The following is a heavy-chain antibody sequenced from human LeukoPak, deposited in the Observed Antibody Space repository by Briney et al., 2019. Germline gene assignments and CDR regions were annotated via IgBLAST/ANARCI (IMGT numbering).Heavy chain of an antibody. CDR3: AKDRGPNGSGENWFDP. CDR2: ISWNSGSI. V-gene: IGHV3-9*01. D-gene: IGHD3-10*01. CDR1: GFTFDDYA. J-gene: IGHJ5*02. Sequence: PGRSLRLSCAASGFTFDDYAMHWVRQAPGKGLEWVSGISWNSGSIGYADSVKGRFTISRDNSKNTLFLQMNSLRVEDTAIYYCAKDRGPNGSGENWFDPWGQGTLVTVSS.